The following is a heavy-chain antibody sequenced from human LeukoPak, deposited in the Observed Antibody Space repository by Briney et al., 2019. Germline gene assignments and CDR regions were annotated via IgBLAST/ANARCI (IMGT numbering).Heavy chain of an antibody. J-gene: IGHJ4*02. CDR2: ISYDGSNK. Sequence: PGGSLRLSCAASGFTFSSYGMHWVRQAPGKGLEWVAVISYDGSNKYYADSVKGRFTISRDNSKNTLYLQMSSLRAEDTAVYYCAKGSGEIQLWSDYFDYWGQGTLVTVSS. CDR1: GFTFSSYG. D-gene: IGHD5-18*01. CDR3: AKGSGEIQLWSDYFDY. V-gene: IGHV3-30*18.